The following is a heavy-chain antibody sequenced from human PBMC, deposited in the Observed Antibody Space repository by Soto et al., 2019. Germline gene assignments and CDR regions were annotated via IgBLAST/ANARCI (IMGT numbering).Heavy chain of an antibody. V-gene: IGHV4-30-4*01. CDR2: IYYSGST. Sequence: SETLSLTCTVSGGSISSGDYYWSWIRQPPGKGLEWIGYIYYSGSTYYNPSLKSRVTISVDTSKNQFSLKLSSVTAAGTAVYYCARATAVARFDPWGQGTLVTVSS. D-gene: IGHD6-19*01. CDR1: GGSISSGDYY. CDR3: ARATAVARFDP. J-gene: IGHJ5*02.